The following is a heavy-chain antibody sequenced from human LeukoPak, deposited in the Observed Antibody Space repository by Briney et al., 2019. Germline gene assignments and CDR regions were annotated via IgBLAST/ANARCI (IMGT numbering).Heavy chain of an antibody. CDR1: GLTFSSYA. D-gene: IGHD3-16*01. CDR3: ARLTPPFDY. CDR2: INSDGSST. J-gene: IGHJ4*02. Sequence: PGGSLRLSCAASGLTFSSYAMSWVRQAPGKGLEWVARINSDGSSTNYGDSVKGRFTISRDNAKNTLYLQMNSLRAEDTAVYYCARLTPPFDYWGQGTLVTVSS. V-gene: IGHV3-74*01.